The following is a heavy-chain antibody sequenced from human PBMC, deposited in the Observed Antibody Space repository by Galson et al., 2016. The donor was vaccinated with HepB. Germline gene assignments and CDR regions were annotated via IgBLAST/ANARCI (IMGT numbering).Heavy chain of an antibody. CDR1: GYIFSSFK. J-gene: IGHJ4*02. D-gene: IGHD5-18*01. CDR3: ARGGYNYGGY. Sequence: SCKASGYIFSSFKMHWVRQAPGQGLEWMGIINPSAGSTGYAQRFQGRITMTRDTSTSTFYMELSSLRSDDTAVYYCARGGYNYGGYWGQGTLVTVSS. V-gene: IGHV1-46*01. CDR2: INPSAGST.